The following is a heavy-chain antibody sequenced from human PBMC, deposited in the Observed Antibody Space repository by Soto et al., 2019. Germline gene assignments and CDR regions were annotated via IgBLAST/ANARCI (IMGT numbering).Heavy chain of an antibody. J-gene: IGHJ4*02. D-gene: IGHD1-26*01. Sequence: ASVKVSCKASGGTFSSYTISWVRQAPGQGLEWMGRIIPILGIANYAQKFQGRVTITADKSTSTAYMELSSLRSEDTAVYYCARSGLVGATPIDYWGQGTLVTVSS. CDR2: IIPILGIA. CDR3: ARSGLVGATPIDY. V-gene: IGHV1-69*02. CDR1: GGTFSSYT.